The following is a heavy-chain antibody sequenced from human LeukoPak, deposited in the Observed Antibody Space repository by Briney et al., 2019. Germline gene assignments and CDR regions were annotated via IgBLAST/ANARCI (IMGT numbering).Heavy chain of an antibody. J-gene: IGHJ3*02. CDR2: IIPIFGTA. CDR3: ARDPLLWDAFDI. V-gene: IGHV1-69*13. CDR1: GGTFSSYA. Sequence: GASVTVSCKASGGTFSSYAISWVRQAPGQGLEWMGGIIPIFGTANYAQKFQGRVTITADESTSTAYMELSSLRSEDTAVYYCARDPLLWDAFDIWGQGTMVTVSS. D-gene: IGHD2-21*01.